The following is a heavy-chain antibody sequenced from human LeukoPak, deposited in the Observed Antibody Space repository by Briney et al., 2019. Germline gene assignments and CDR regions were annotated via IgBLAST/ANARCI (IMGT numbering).Heavy chain of an antibody. Sequence: GGSLRLSCAASGFSFSTYAMHWVRQAPGKGLEWVAVISYDETNKYYADSVQGRFTISRDNSKNTLYLQMNSLRAEDTAVYYCAKDGIRSIAPDYWGQGTLVTVSS. D-gene: IGHD6-13*01. J-gene: IGHJ4*02. V-gene: IGHV3-30*04. CDR2: ISYDETNK. CDR1: GFSFSTYA. CDR3: AKDGIRSIAPDY.